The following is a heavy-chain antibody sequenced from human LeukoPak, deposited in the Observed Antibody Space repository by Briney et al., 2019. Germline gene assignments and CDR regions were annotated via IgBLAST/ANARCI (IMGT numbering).Heavy chain of an antibody. Sequence: GGSLRLSCAASGXTFSSYWMHWVRQAPGKGLVWVSRINSDGSSTSYADSVKGRFTISRDNAKNTLYLQMNSLRAEDTAVYYCARDLVVTAPPHAFDIWGQGTMVTVSS. V-gene: IGHV3-74*01. J-gene: IGHJ3*02. D-gene: IGHD2-21*02. CDR1: GXTFSSYW. CDR2: INSDGSST. CDR3: ARDLVVTAPPHAFDI.